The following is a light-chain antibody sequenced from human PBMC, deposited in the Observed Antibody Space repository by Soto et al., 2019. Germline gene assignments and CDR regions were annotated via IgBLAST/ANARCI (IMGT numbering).Light chain of an antibody. CDR3: QSYDGSLGGSGV. CDR1: SSNIGNNH. J-gene: IGLJ3*02. CDR2: ENT. Sequence: QSVLTQPPSVSAAPGQKVTVSCSGSSSNIGNNHVSWYQHLPGTAPKVLIFENTNRPSGVPDRFSGSKSGASASLAITGLQAEDEADYYCQSYDGSLGGSGVFGGGTKVTVL. V-gene: IGLV1-40*01.